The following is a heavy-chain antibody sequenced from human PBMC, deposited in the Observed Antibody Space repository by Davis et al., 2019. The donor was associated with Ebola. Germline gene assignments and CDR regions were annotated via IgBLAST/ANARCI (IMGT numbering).Heavy chain of an antibody. V-gene: IGHV3-30*18. CDR3: AKDGQDCSTKNCYPNSLYNWFDP. CDR2: ISYDVGHK. J-gene: IGHJ5*02. Sequence: PGGSLSLSCAGSGSTFSSYGIHWVRQATGKWLAWVAVISYDVGHKSYAHPVTGRLTISRDTSKNTVYLKMNSLCTEDTAMYYCAKDGQDCSTKNCYPNSLYNWFDPWGRGSRVTVSS. CDR1: GSTFSSYG. D-gene: IGHD2-2*01.